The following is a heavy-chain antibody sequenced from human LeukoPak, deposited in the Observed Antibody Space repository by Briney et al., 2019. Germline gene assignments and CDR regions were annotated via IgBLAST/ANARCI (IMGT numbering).Heavy chain of an antibody. V-gene: IGHV1-2*02. CDR1: GYTFTAYY. Sequence: ASVKVSCKASGYTFTAYYMHWVRQAPGQGLEWMGWFNPNSGGTNYAQKFQGRVTMTRDTSISTAYMELSRLRSDDTAFYYCAGDQGGGSYTYYFDYWGQGSLVTVSS. J-gene: IGHJ4*02. CDR2: FNPNSGGT. CDR3: AGDQGGGSYTYYFDY. D-gene: IGHD1-26*01.